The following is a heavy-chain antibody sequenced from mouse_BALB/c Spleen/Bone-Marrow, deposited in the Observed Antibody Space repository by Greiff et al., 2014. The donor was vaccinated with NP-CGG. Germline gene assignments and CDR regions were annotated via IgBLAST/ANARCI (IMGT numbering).Heavy chain of an antibody. Sequence: VQLQESGAELVKPGAPVKLSCKASGYTFTSYWMNWVKQRPGRGLEWIGRIDPSDSETHYNQKFKDKATLTLDKSSSTAYIQLSSLTSEDSAVYYCARALGDGYYYAMDYWGQGTSVTVSS. V-gene: IGHV1-74*04. CDR2: IDPSDSET. D-gene: IGHD2-3*01. CDR3: ARALGDGYYYAMDY. J-gene: IGHJ4*01. CDR1: GYTFTSYW.